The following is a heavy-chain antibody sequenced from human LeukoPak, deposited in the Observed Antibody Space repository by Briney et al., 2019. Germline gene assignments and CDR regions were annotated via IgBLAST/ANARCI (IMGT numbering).Heavy chain of an antibody. D-gene: IGHD3-3*01. CDR2: INHSGST. V-gene: IGHV4-34*01. CDR1: GGSFSGYY. J-gene: IGHJ6*02. CDR3: ARGNYDFWSGYSSTYYYYGMDV. Sequence: KASETLSLTCAVYGGSFSGYYWSWIRQPPGKGLEWIGEINHSGSTNYNPSLKSRVTISVDTSKNQFSLKLSSVTAADTAVYYCARGNYDFWSGYSSTYYYYGMDVWGQGTTVTVSS.